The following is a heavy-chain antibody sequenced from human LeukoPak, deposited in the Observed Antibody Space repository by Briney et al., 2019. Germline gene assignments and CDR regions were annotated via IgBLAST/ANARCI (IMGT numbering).Heavy chain of an antibody. CDR3: TRDRIAAAGYYYYYGMDV. CDR2: INPSGGST. V-gene: IGHV1-46*01. D-gene: IGHD6-13*01. CDR1: GYTFTSYY. J-gene: IGHJ6*02. Sequence: ASVKVSCKASGYTFTSYYMHWVRQAPGQGLEWMGIINPSGGSTSYAQKFQGRVTMTRDTSTSTVYMELSSLRSEDTAVYYCTRDRIAAAGYYYYYGMDVWGQGTTVTVSS.